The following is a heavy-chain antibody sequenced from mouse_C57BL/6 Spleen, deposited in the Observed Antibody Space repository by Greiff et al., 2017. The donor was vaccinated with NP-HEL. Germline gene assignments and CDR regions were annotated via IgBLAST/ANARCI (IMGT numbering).Heavy chain of an antibody. CDR2: IHPNSGST. V-gene: IGHV1-64*01. D-gene: IGHD1-1*01. CDR3: ARSYGSSYFDY. CDR1: GYTFTSYW. Sequence: QVQLQQPGAELVKPGASVKLSCKASGYTFTSYWMHWVKQRPGQGLEWIGMIHPNSGSTNYNEKFKSKATLTVDKSSSTAYMQLSSLTSEDSAVYYGARSYGSSYFDYWGQGTTLTVSS. J-gene: IGHJ2*01.